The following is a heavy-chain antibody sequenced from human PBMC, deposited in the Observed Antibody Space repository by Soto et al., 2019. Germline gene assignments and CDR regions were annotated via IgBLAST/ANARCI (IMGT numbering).Heavy chain of an antibody. CDR3: ARGGKDYYYYYVMDV. CDR2: IIPIFGTA. Sequence: QVQLVQSGAEVKKPGSSVKVSCKASGVTFSSYAISWVRQAPGQGLEWMGGIIPIFGTANYAQKFQGRVTITADESTSTGYMELSSLRSEDRAVYCCARGGKDYYYYYVMDVWRQGTTVTVSS. J-gene: IGHJ6*02. CDR1: GVTFSSYA. D-gene: IGHD6-13*01. V-gene: IGHV1-69*01.